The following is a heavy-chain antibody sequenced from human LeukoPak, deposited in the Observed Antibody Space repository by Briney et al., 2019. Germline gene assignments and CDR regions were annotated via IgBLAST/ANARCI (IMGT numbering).Heavy chain of an antibody. V-gene: IGHV6-1*01. Sequence: SQTLSLICAISGDSVSSNSAAWNWIRQSPSRGLEWLGRTYYRSKWYNDYAVSVKSRITINPDTSKNQFSLQLNSVTPEDTAVYYCARSRSGWYPDYYYYYGMDVWGKGTTVTVSS. CDR2: TYYRSKWYN. D-gene: IGHD6-19*01. CDR1: GDSVSSNSAA. CDR3: ARSRSGWYPDYYYYYGMDV. J-gene: IGHJ6*04.